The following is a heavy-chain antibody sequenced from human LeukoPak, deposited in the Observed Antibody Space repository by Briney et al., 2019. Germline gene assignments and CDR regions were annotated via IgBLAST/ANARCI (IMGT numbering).Heavy chain of an antibody. D-gene: IGHD6-13*01. J-gene: IGHJ5*02. CDR3: ARRIAAAPMSWFDP. V-gene: IGHV4-61*02. CDR2: IYTSGRT. Sequence: SQTLSLTCTVSGGSISSGSYYWSWIRQPAGKGLEWIGRIYTSGRTNYNPSLKRRATISVDTSKNQFSLKLSSVTAADTAVYYCARRIAAAPMSWFDPWGHGTLVTVSS. CDR1: GGSISSGSYY.